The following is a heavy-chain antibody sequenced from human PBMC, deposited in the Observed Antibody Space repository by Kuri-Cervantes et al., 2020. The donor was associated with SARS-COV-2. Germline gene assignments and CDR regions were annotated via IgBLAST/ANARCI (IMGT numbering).Heavy chain of an antibody. V-gene: IGHV4-39*01. Sequence: SETLSLTCTVYGGSIYSTSYYWGWIRQPPGKGLEWIGSIYYSGTTDYSPSLKSRVTISVDTSKNQFSLKLSSVTAADTAVYYCARHGGIAVAGTFDYWGQGTLVTVSS. CDR3: ARHGGIAVAGTFDY. J-gene: IGHJ4*02. D-gene: IGHD6-19*01. CDR2: IYYSGTT. CDR1: GGSIYSTSYY.